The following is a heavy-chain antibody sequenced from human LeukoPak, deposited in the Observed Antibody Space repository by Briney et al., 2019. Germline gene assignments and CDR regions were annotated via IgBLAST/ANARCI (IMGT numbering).Heavy chain of an antibody. CDR3: ARGLRFLVV. Sequence: SETLSLTCAVYGGSFSGYYWSWIRQPPGKGLEWIGEINHSGSTNYNPSLKSRATISVDTSKNQFSLKLSFVTAADTAVYYCARGLRFLVVWGQGTTVTVSS. J-gene: IGHJ6*02. CDR2: INHSGST. V-gene: IGHV4-34*01. D-gene: IGHD3-3*01. CDR1: GGSFSGYY.